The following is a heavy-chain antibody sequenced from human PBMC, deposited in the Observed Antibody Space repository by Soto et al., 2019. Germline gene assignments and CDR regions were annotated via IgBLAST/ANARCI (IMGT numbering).Heavy chain of an antibody. Sequence: ASVKVSCKASGYTFTSYGISWVRQAPGQGLEWMGWISAYNGNTNYAQKFQGRVTITRDTSASTAYMELSSLRSEDTAVYYCARDRNGVGRSSGWYPYYYYGMDVWGQGTTVTVSS. J-gene: IGHJ6*02. D-gene: IGHD6-19*01. CDR1: GYTFTSYG. CDR3: ARDRNGVGRSSGWYPYYYYGMDV. CDR2: ISAYNGNT. V-gene: IGHV1-18*01.